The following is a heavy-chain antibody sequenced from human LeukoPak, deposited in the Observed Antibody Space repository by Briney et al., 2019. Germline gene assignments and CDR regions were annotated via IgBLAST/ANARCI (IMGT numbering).Heavy chain of an antibody. CDR1: GFTFSSYW. J-gene: IGHJ4*02. V-gene: IGHV3-74*01. CDR2: INSDGSST. Sequence: GGSLRLSCAASGFTFSSYWMHWVRQAPGKGLVWVSRINSDGSSTSYADSVKGRFTISRDNAKNTLYLQMNSLRAEDTAVYYCARGMEILRYFDWLSSQYYFDYWGQGTLVTVSS. D-gene: IGHD3-9*01. CDR3: ARGMEILRYFDWLSSQYYFDY.